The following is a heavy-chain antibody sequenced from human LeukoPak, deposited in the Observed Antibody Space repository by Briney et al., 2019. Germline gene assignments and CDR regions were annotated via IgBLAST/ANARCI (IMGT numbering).Heavy chain of an antibody. J-gene: IGHJ3*02. V-gene: IGHV3-74*01. Sequence: GGSLRLSCAASGFTYSTYWVHWVRQDPGKGLVWVSRINTDGNITTYADSVKGRLTISRDNAKNTLFLQMNSLRAEDTAVYYCARDRAAMIVVYHAFDIGGQGTMVTVSS. CDR2: INTDGNIT. CDR3: ARDRAAMIVVYHAFDI. CDR1: GFTYSTYW. D-gene: IGHD3-22*01.